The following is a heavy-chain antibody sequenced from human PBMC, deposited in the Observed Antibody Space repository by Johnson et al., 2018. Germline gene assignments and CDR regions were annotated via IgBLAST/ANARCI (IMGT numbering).Heavy chain of an antibody. J-gene: IGHJ6*02. CDR1: GFTFSSYW. V-gene: IGHV3-7*01. D-gene: IGHD7-27*01. CDR2: IKQDGREK. Sequence: VQLVESGGGLVKPGGSLRLSCAASGFTFSSYWMSWVRQAPGKGLEWVANIKQDGREKYYVDSVKGRFTISRDNAKNTLYLQMNSLRAEDTAVYYCAKDLGRTVPYYYGMDVWGQGTTVTVSS. CDR3: AKDLGRTVPYYYGMDV.